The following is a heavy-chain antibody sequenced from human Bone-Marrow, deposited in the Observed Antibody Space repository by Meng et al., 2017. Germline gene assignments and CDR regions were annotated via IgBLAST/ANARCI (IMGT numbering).Heavy chain of an antibody. J-gene: IGHJ4*01. CDR1: GFTFSSYA. CDR3: ARDLKSKAVAGTFDY. Sequence: GGSLRLSCAASGFTFSSYAMHWVRQAPGKGLEWVAVISYDGSNKYYADSVKGRFTISRDNSKNTLYLQMNSLRAEDTAVYYCARDLKSKAVAGTFDYWGHGTRVTVSS. V-gene: IGHV3-30*04. D-gene: IGHD6-19*01. CDR2: ISYDGSNK.